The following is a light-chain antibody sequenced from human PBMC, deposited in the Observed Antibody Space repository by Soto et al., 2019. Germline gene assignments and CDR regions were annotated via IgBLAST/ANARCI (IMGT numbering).Light chain of an antibody. CDR1: SGSVSTSYY. CDR3: ALVMGSGIWG. Sequence: QTVVTQEPSFSVSPGRTVTLTCGLSSGSVSTSYYPSWYQQTPGLAPRTLLYSTNPRSSGVPDRFSGSILGKKAAHTITGAPADFEADYYRALVMGSGIWGFGGGTKLTVL. CDR2: STN. J-gene: IGLJ3*02. V-gene: IGLV8-61*01.